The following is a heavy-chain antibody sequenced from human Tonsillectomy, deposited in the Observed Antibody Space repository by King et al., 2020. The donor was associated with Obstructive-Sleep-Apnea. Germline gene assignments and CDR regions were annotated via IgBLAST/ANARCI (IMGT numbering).Heavy chain of an antibody. CDR2: LYPGDSDT. Sequence: VQLVESGAEVKKPGESLKISCKGSGFMFPIYWIGWVRQVPGKGLEWMGILYPGDSDTRYSPSFQGQVTISADKSINTAYLQWSSLKASDTAMYYCARREMSTTKGAFDIWGQGTMVTVSS. J-gene: IGHJ3*02. CDR1: GFMFPIYW. D-gene: IGHD5-24*01. CDR3: ARREMSTTKGAFDI. V-gene: IGHV5-51*01.